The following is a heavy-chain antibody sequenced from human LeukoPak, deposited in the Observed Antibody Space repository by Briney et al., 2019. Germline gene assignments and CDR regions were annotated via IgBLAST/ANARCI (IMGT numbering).Heavy chain of an antibody. CDR3: AKDFESGYYYTY. Sequence: GGSLRLSCAASGFTFSSYAMSWVRQAPGKGLEWVSAISGSGGSTYYADSVKGRFTISRDNSKNTLYLQMNSLRAEDTAAYYCAKDFESGYYYTYWGQGALVTVSS. J-gene: IGHJ4*02. CDR2: ISGSGGST. V-gene: IGHV3-23*01. CDR1: GFTFSSYA. D-gene: IGHD3-22*01.